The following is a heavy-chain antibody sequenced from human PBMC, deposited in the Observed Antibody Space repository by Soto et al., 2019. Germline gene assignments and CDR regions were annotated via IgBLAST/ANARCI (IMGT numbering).Heavy chain of an antibody. V-gene: IGHV1-18*01. CDR2: ISAYNGNT. Sequence: GASVKVSCKASGYTFTSYGISWVRQAPGQGLEWMGWISAYNGNTNYAQKFQGRLTMTMDTSSSTAYMELSSLTSDDTAVYYCARVPASLDPWGQGTLVTVSS. J-gene: IGHJ5*02. CDR3: ARVPASLDP. CDR1: GYTFTSYG.